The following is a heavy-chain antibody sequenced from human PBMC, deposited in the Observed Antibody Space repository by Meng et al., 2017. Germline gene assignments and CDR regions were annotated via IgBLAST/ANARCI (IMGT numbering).Heavy chain of an antibody. CDR3: ARDYREYCSGGSCYYFDY. V-gene: IGHV1-2*06. J-gene: IGHJ4*02. CDR2: INPNSGGT. Sequence: VQRRHAGAERKTPAASVKVSCKASGYTFTGYYMHWVRQAPGQGLEWMGRINPNSGGTNYAQKFQGRVTMTRDTSISTAYMELSRLRSDDTAVYYCARDYREYCSGGSCYYFDYWGQGTLVTVSS. CDR1: GYTFTGYY. D-gene: IGHD2-15*01.